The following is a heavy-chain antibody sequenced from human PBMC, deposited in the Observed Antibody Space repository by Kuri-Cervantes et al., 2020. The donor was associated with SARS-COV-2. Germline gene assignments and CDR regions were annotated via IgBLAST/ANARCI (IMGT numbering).Heavy chain of an antibody. V-gene: IGHV3-30-3*01. CDR3: ARGVAELRYYGMDV. Sequence: GESLKISCAASGFTFSSYAMHWVRQAPGKGLEWVAVISYDGSNKYYADSVKGRFTISRDNSKNTLYLQMNSLRAEDTAVYYCARGVAELRYYGMDVWGQGTTVT. CDR1: GFTFSSYA. CDR2: ISYDGSNK. J-gene: IGHJ6*02. D-gene: IGHD1-7*01.